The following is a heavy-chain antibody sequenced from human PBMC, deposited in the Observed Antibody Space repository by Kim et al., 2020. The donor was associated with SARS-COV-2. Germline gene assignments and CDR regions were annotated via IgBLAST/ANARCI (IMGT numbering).Heavy chain of an antibody. J-gene: IGHJ5*02. CDR3: ARVGVGSPAGVDP. CDR2: LNAGNGDT. D-gene: IGHD6-13*01. V-gene: IGHV1-3*01. Sequence: ASVKVSCKASGYTFTSYAMHWVRQAPGQRLEWMGWLNAGNGDTKYSQKFQGRVTLTRDTSASTAYMELSSLRSEDTAVYYCARVGVGSPAGVDPWGQGTL. CDR1: GYTFTSYA.